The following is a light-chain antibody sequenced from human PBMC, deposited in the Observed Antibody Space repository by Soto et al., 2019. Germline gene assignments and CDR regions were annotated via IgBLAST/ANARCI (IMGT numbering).Light chain of an antibody. J-gene: IGKJ2*01. CDR3: QQYARSPAT. CDR1: QSVTSGY. CDR2: GAS. V-gene: IGKV3-20*01. Sequence: EIVLTQSPGTLSLSPGERATLSCRASQSVTSGYLAWYQQRPGQAPRLLIHGASSRASGIPDRFIGSGSGTAFTLTISRLEPEDFAVYHCQQYARSPATFGQGTKLEIK.